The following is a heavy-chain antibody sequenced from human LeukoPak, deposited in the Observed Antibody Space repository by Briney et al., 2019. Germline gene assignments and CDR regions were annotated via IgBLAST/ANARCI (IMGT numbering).Heavy chain of an antibody. CDR3: ARDLNDYGDYSGWYFDL. D-gene: IGHD4-17*01. CDR1: RFTFSSYS. Sequence: GGSLRLSCAASRFTFSSYSMNWVRQAPGKGLEWVSSISSSSSYIYYADSVKGRFTISRDNAKNSLYLQMNSLRAEDTAVYYCARDLNDYGDYSGWYFDLWGRGTLVTVSS. V-gene: IGHV3-21*01. J-gene: IGHJ2*01. CDR2: ISSSSSYI.